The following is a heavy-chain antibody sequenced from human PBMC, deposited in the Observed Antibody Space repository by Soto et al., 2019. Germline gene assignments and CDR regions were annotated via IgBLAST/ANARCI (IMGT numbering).Heavy chain of an antibody. CDR1: GYTFTGYY. J-gene: IGHJ6*03. CDR3: ARDQATQFWSVGYYMDV. V-gene: IGHV1-2*04. CDR2: INPNSGGT. Sequence: QVQLVQSGAEVKKPGASVKVSCKASGYTFTGYYMHWVRQAPGQGLEWMGWINPNSGGTNYAQKFQGWVTMTRDTAISTAYMDLSRLRSDDTAVYYCARDQATQFWSVGYYMDVWGKGTTVTVSS. D-gene: IGHD3-3*01.